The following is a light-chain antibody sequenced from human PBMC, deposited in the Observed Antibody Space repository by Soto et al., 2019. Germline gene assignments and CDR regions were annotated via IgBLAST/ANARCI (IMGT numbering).Light chain of an antibody. CDR2: DVT. CDR3: FSRTSSTIRTTLYL. J-gene: IGLJ1*01. Sequence: QSALTQSASMSGSPGQSITISCTGTSSDIGGYNSVSWYQQHPGKAPKLMIYDVTNQPSEVSSRFSGSKSGNTASLTISGLQAEDEADYYCFSRTSSTIRTTLYLFGTGTQLTVL. CDR1: SSDIGGYNS. V-gene: IGLV2-14*01.